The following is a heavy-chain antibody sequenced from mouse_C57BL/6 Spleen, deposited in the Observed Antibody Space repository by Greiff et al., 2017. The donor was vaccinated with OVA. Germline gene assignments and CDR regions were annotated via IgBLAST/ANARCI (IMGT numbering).Heavy chain of an antibody. CDR1: GYAFSSYW. CDR2: IYPGDGDT. Sequence: VKLQQSGAELVKPGASVKISCKASGYAFSSYWMNWVKQRPGQGLELIGQIYPGDGDTNYNGKFKGKATLTADKSSSTAYMQLSSLTSEDSAVYFCARSGGYGSHYIDVWGTGTTVTVSS. D-gene: IGHD1-1*01. CDR3: ARSGGYGSHYIDV. V-gene: IGHV1-80*01. J-gene: IGHJ1*03.